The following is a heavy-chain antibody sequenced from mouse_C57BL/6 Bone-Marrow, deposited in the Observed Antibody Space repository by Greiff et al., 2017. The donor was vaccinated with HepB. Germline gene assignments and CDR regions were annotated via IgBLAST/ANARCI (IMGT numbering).Heavy chain of an antibody. V-gene: IGHV1-53*01. CDR1: GYTFTSYW. CDR2: INPSNGGT. J-gene: IGHJ3*01. Sequence: QVQLQQSGTELVKPGASVKLSCKASGYTFTSYWMHWVKQRPGQGLEWIGNINPSNGGTNYNEKFKSKATLTVDKSSSTAYMQLSSLTSEDSAVYYCATTELTGTRAWFAYWGQGTLVTVSA. D-gene: IGHD4-1*01. CDR3: ATTELTGTRAWFAY.